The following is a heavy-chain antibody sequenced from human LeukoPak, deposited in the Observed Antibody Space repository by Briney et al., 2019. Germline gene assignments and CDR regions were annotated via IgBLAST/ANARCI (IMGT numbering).Heavy chain of an antibody. CDR1: GGSISSSSYY. D-gene: IGHD2-15*01. J-gene: IGHJ4*02. CDR2: IYYSGST. V-gene: IGHV4-39*01. CDR3: ATWGSSYWGGFDY. Sequence: SETLSLTCTVSGGSISSSSYYWGWIRQPPGKGLEWIGSIYYSGSTYYNPSLKSRVTISVDTSKNQFSLKLSSVTAADTAVYYCATWGSSYWGGFDYWGQGTLVTVSS.